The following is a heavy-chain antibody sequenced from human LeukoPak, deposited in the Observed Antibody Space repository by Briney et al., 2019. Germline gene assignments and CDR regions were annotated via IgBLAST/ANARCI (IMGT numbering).Heavy chain of an antibody. Sequence: GGSLRLSCIASGFTFHSYAMSWVRQAPGKGLEWVSGISGYEITTYYADSVKGRFTISRDNSKNTLYLQMDSLRAEDTAVYFCVRGRSLPDYWGHGTLVTVSS. CDR1: GFTFHSYA. CDR2: ISGYEITT. V-gene: IGHV3-23*01. CDR3: VRGRSLPDY. J-gene: IGHJ4*01. D-gene: IGHD3-10*01.